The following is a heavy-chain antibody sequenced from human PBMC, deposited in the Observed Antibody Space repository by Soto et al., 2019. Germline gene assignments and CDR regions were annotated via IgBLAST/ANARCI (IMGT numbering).Heavy chain of an antibody. V-gene: IGHV1-18*01. CDR1: GYTFTSYG. J-gene: IGHJ4*02. CDR3: ARARGGSEYDY. CDR2: ISAYIGNT. Sequence: GASVKVSCKASGYTFTSYGISWVRQAPGQGLEWMGWISAYIGNTNYAQKFQGRVTMTTDKSTSTAYMELSSLRSEDTAVYYCARARGGSEYDYWGQGTLVTVSS. D-gene: IGHD6-25*01.